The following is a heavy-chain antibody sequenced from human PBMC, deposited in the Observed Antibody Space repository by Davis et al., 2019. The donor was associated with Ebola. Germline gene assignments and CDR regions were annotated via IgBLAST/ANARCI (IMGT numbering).Heavy chain of an antibody. CDR2: IFSGGST. J-gene: IGHJ3*02. Sequence: GESLKISCAASGLTVSSSYMSWVRQAPGKGLEWVPVIFSGGSTYYGESVKGRFTISRDNSKNTLYLQMNSLRAEDTAVYYCAKSQTNHDSWSGYREAFDIWGQGTMVTVSS. D-gene: IGHD3-3*01. CDR3: AKSQTNHDSWSGYREAFDI. CDR1: GLTVSSSY. V-gene: IGHV3-53*01.